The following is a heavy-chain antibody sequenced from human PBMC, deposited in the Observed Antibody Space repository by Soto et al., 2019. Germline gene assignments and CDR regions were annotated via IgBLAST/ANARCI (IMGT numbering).Heavy chain of an antibody. D-gene: IGHD2-21*02. V-gene: IGHV4-59*01. CDR2: VYYSGGA. CDR1: GGSISGYY. J-gene: IGHJ6*02. CDR3: TSDGDWRMTTNPYYYYGMDV. Sequence: SETLSLTCTVSGGSISGYYWSWIRQPPGKGLEWIGNVYYSGGAKYNPSVKRRVSISVDTSKNKFSLNLSSVTAADTAVYYCTSDGDWRMTTNPYYYYGMDVWGPGITVTVSS.